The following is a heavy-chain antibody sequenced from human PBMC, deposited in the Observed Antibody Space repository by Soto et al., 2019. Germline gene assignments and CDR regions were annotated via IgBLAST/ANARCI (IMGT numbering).Heavy chain of an antibody. D-gene: IGHD3-10*01. CDR2: IYHSWST. V-gene: IGHV4-4*02. J-gene: IGHJ5*02. Sequence: QVQLQESGPGLVKPSGTLSLTCAVSGGSISSSNWWSWVRQPPGKGLEWIGEIYHSWSTNYNPSLKSRVTISVDQSMNQFSLKLSSVTAADTAVYYCARVRPDYYGSGSWGWFDPWGQGTLVTVSS. CDR1: GGSISSSNW. CDR3: ARVRPDYYGSGSWGWFDP.